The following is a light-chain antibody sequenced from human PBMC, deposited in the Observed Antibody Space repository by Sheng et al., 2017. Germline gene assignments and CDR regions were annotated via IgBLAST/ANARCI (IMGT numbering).Light chain of an antibody. CDR2: VNN. CDR3: QSYDSSLSRSVL. Sequence: QSVLTQPPSVSGAPGQEVTISCIGTTSNLGAGLPVHWYQKLPGASPKILIYVNNFRPPGVSDRFSGSKSGPSASLTITDLQSADEGEYYCQSYDSSLSRSVLFGGGTKLTVL. J-gene: IGLJ2*01. CDR1: TSNLGAGLP. V-gene: IGLV1-40*01.